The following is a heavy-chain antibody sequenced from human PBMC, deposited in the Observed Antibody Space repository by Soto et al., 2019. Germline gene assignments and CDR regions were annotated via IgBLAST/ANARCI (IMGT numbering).Heavy chain of an antibody. CDR1: GGSISSGGYY. CDR2: IYYSGST. CDR3: ARDNPTAEYCSSTSCYDY. J-gene: IGHJ4*02. V-gene: IGHV4-31*03. Sequence: SETLSLTCTVSGGSISSGGYYWSWIRQHPGKGLEWIGYIYYSGSTYYNPSLKSRVTISVDTSKNQFSLKLSSVTAADTAVYYCARDNPTAEYCSSTSCYDYWGQGTLVTVSS. D-gene: IGHD2-2*01.